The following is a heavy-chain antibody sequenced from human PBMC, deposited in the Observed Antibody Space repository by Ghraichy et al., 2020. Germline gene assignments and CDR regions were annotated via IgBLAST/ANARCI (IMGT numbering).Heavy chain of an antibody. CDR3: ARHEVSGWERNTPHFDY. D-gene: IGHD1-26*01. Sequence: SETRSLTCTVSGGSISSYYWSWIRQPPGKGLEWIGYIYYSGSTNYNPSLKSRVTISVDTSKNQFSLKLSSVTAADTAVYYCARHEVSGWERNTPHFDYWGQGTLVTVSS. CDR1: GGSISSYY. J-gene: IGHJ4*02. V-gene: IGHV4-59*08. CDR2: IYYSGST.